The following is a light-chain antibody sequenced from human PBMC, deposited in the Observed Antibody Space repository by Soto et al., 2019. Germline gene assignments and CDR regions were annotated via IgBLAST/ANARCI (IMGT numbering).Light chain of an antibody. CDR3: QQHNRSPLT. Sequence: DIQMTQSPSTLYASVGDRVTITCRANQSIGASLAWFQQKPGKAPNLPIYKASSLESGVPSKFSGSGSGTEFTLTNSTLQPDDFATYCCQQHNRSPLTFGGGTKVEIK. CDR2: KAS. J-gene: IGKJ4*02. V-gene: IGKV1-5*03. CDR1: QSIGAS.